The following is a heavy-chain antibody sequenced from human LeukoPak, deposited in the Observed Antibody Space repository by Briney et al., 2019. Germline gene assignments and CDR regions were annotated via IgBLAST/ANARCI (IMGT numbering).Heavy chain of an antibody. J-gene: IGHJ6*02. V-gene: IGHV3-23*01. D-gene: IGHD3-10*01. Sequence: PGGSLRLSCAAPGFTFSSYAMSWVRQAPGKGLEWVSAITSGGSTFYADSVKGRFTISRDNSKNTMYVQMNSLRAEDTAVYYCAKDRARYGSGTYYSGYYYGMDVWGQGTTVTVSS. CDR3: AKDRARYGSGTYYSGYYYGMDV. CDR1: GFTFSSYA. CDR2: ITSGGST.